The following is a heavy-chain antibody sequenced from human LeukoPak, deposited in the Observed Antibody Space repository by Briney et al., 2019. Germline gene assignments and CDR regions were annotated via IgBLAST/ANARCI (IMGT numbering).Heavy chain of an antibody. CDR3: ARDRGYSYGVDS. Sequence: SETLSLTCTVSGGSISSAAYYWNGIRQHPGKGLEWIGYIYHSGITNYNPSLKSRVTISVDTSKNQFSLKLSSVTAADTAVYYCARDRGYSYGVDSWGQGTLVTASS. D-gene: IGHD5-18*01. J-gene: IGHJ4*02. CDR1: GGSISSAAYY. CDR2: IYHSGIT. V-gene: IGHV4-31*03.